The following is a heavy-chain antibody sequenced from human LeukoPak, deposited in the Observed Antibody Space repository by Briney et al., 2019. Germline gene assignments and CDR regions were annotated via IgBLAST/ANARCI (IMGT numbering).Heavy chain of an antibody. CDR1: GGTFSSYA. CDR3: ARDGYSAIGNNYYYYGMDV. D-gene: IGHD2-2*01. J-gene: IGHJ6*02. CDR2: IIPIFGTA. Sequence: ASVTVSCKASGGTFSSYAISWVRQAPGQGLEWMGGIIPIFGTANYAQKLQGRVTMTTDTSTSTAYMELRSLRSNDTAVYYCARDGYSAIGNNYYYYGMDVWGQGITVTVSS. V-gene: IGHV1-69*05.